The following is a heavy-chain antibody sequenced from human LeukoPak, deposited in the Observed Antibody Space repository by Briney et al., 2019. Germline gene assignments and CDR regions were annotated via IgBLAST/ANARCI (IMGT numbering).Heavy chain of an antibody. J-gene: IGHJ4*02. D-gene: IGHD3-3*01. V-gene: IGHV4-30-2*01. Sequence: PSQTLSLTCTVSGGSIASGGYYWSWIRQPPGQGLEWIGYIYDSGSTYYNPSLKSRVTISVDTSKNQFSLKLSSVTAADTAVYYCARGVGWSGYYTFFDYWGQGTLVTVSS. CDR2: IYDSGST. CDR1: GGSIASGGYY. CDR3: ARGVGWSGYYTFFDY.